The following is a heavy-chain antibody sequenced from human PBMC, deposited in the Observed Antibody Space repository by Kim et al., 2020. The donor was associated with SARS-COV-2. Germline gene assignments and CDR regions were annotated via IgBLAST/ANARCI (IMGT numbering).Heavy chain of an antibody. Sequence: RTTYNTTLKSRVTISVDTAKNQFSLKLSSVTAADTAVYYCELYSGTDMDVWGKGTTVTVSS. J-gene: IGHJ6*03. D-gene: IGHD1-26*01. CDR3: ELYSGTDMDV. V-gene: IGHV4-34*01. CDR2: RT.